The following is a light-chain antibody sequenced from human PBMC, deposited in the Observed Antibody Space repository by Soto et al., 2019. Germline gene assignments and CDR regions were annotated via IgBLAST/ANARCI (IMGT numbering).Light chain of an antibody. CDR1: RAISDW. Sequence: DIQMTQSPSTLSASLGDRVTITCRASRAISDWLAWYQQRPGKAPKLLIYAASTLQSGVPSRFSGGGSGTDFTLTISSLQPEDFGSYYCLQTYSAPRTFGQGTRVEIK. CDR3: LQTYSAPRT. V-gene: IGKV1-39*01. CDR2: AAS. J-gene: IGKJ1*01.